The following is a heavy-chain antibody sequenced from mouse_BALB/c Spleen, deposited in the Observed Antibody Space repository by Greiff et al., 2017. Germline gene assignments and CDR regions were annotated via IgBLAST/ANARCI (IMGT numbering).Heavy chain of an antibody. CDR1: GFTFSSYG. V-gene: IGHV5-6-3*01. J-gene: IGHJ4*01. CDR2: INSNGGST. D-gene: IGHD1-1*01. Sequence: EVKLMESGGGLVQPGGSLKLSCAASGFTFSSYGMSWVRQTPDKRLELVATINSNGGSTYYPDSVKGRFTISRDNAKNTLYLQMSSLKSEDTAMYYCARADYYGSSAPYAMGEWGEGTAGTVAA. CDR3: ARADYYGSSAPYAMGE.